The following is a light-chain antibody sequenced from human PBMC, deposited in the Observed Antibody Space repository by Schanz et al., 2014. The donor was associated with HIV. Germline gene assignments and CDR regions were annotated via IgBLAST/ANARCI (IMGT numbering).Light chain of an antibody. CDR3: QHYGSS. CDR2: SAS. J-gene: IGKJ3*01. Sequence: EIVLTQSPVILSLSPGERATLSCRASQTVNSLGWYQQKRGQVPRLLIYSASRRANGIPDRFSGSGSGTDFTLTISRLEPEDFAVYYCQHYGSSFGPGTKVHIK. V-gene: IGKV3-20*01. CDR1: QTVNS.